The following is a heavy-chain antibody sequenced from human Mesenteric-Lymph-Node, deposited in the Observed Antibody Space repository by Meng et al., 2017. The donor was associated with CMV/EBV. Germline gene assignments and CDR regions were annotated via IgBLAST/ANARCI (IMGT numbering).Heavy chain of an antibody. Sequence: SGYTFTDYAMNWVRQAPGQGLEWMGWIHPNTGNPTFAQGFTGRFVFSLDTSVSTAYLQISSLKAEDTAVYYCARDYGATAGPTFHLDFWGRGTLVTVSS. J-gene: IGHJ4*02. CDR2: IHPNTGNP. CDR3: ARDYGATAGPTFHLDF. CDR1: GYTFTDYA. D-gene: IGHD6-13*01. V-gene: IGHV7-4-1*02.